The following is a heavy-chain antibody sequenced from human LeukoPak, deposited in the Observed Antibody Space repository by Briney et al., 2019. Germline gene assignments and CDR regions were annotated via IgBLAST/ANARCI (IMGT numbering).Heavy chain of an antibody. CDR3: ARAVPYYCDSSGLDY. Sequence: PGGSLRLSCAASGFTFSSYWMHWVRQAPGKGLVWVSRINSDGSSTSYADSVKGRFTISRDNAKNTLYLQMNSLRAEDTAVYYCARAVPYYCDSSGLDYWGQGTLVTVSS. V-gene: IGHV3-74*01. J-gene: IGHJ4*02. D-gene: IGHD3-22*01. CDR2: INSDGSST. CDR1: GFTFSSYW.